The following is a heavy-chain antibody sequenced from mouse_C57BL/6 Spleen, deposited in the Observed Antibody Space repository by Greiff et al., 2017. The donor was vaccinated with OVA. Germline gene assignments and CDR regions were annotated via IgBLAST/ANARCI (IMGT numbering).Heavy chain of an antibody. Sequence: VQLQQPGAELVKPGASVKMSCKASGYTFTSYWITWVKQRPGQGLEWIGDIYPGSGSTNYNEKFKSKATLTVDNSSSTAYMQLSSLTSEDSAVYYCACLYYYGSSPYWYFDVWGTGTTVTVSS. CDR1: GYTFTSYW. D-gene: IGHD1-1*01. J-gene: IGHJ1*03. CDR3: ACLYYYGSSPYWYFDV. CDR2: IYPGSGST. V-gene: IGHV1-55*01.